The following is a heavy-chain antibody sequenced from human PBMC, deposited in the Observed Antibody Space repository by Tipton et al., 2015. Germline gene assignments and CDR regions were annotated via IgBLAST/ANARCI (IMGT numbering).Heavy chain of an antibody. CDR2: IFYSGDT. D-gene: IGHD4-23*01. J-gene: IGHJ4*02. CDR3: ARARGRHGGLFDS. CDR1: GGSISNNY. Sequence: TLSLTCTVSGGSISNNYWGWIRQPPGKGLEYIGYIFYSGDTNYNPSLESRVSISVDTSKTQFSLEMRSVSATDTAVYYCARARGRHGGLFDSWGQGTLVTVSS. V-gene: IGHV4-59*13.